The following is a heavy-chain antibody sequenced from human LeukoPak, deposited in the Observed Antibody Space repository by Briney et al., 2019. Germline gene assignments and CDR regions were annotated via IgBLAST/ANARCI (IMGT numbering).Heavy chain of an antibody. Sequence: GGSLRLSCAASGFTFSSYSMNWVRQAPGKGLEWVSYISSSSSTIYYADSVKGRFTISRDNAKNSLYLQMNSLRAEDTAVYYCASGSGEYFQHWGQGTLVTVSS. J-gene: IGHJ1*01. CDR1: GFTFSSYS. CDR3: ASGSGEYFQH. V-gene: IGHV3-48*01. CDR2: ISSSSSTI. D-gene: IGHD2-15*01.